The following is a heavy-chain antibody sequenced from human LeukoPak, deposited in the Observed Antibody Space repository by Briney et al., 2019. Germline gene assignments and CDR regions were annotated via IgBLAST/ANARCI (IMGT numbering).Heavy chain of an antibody. J-gene: IGHJ4*02. Sequence: ASVKVSCKASGYTFTRYDITWVRQAPGQGREGMGWMSPNSGNTGYAQKFQGRVTMTRNTSITTAYMELSSLTSEDTAVYYCARETTISPYYFDYWGPGSQVTVSP. V-gene: IGHV1-8*01. CDR1: GYTFTRYD. CDR2: MSPNSGNT. CDR3: ARETTISPYYFDY. D-gene: IGHD3-9*01.